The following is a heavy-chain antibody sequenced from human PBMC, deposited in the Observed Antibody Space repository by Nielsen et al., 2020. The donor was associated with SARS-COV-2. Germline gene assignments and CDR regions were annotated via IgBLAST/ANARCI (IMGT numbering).Heavy chain of an antibody. CDR2: IYPGGNT. D-gene: IGHD2-2*01. Sequence: WIRQPPGKGLQWVSVIYPGGNTFYADSVKGRFIISRDNSKNTLYLQMNSLRAEDTAVYYCAKDLGWFVDQLQIGDAFDIWGQGTMVTVSS. J-gene: IGHJ3*02. V-gene: IGHV3-53*05. CDR3: AKDLGWFVDQLQIGDAFDI.